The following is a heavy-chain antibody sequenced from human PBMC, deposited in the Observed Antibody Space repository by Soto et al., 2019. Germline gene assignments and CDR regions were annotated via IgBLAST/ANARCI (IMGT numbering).Heavy chain of an antibody. D-gene: IGHD2-21*01. J-gene: IGHJ4*02. V-gene: IGHV3-74*01. Sequence: EVQLVESGGGLVQPGGSLRLSCAASGFTFSSYWMHWVRQAPGKGLEWVSRMKMDGNRISYVDSVKGRCTISRDNAKNTFYMEMKSARVEDTAVYYCVRGDGDRYDGHGYLGRHWGQGSLVTVSS. CDR3: VRGDGDRYDGHGYLGRH. CDR1: GFTFSSYW. CDR2: MKMDGNRI.